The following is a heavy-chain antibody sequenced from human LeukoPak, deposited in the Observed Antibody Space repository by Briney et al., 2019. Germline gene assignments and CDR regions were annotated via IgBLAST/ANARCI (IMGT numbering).Heavy chain of an antibody. Sequence: SETLSLTCTASGGSISSYYWSRLRQPPGKGLEWIGYIYYSGSNNYHPSLKSRVTISVDTSKNQFSLKLSSVTAADTAVYYCASAQYSSSYAPPYFDYWGEGTLVTVSS. J-gene: IGHJ4*02. D-gene: IGHD6-13*01. CDR1: GGSISSYY. CDR2: IYYSGSN. V-gene: IGHV4-59*12. CDR3: ASAQYSSSYAPPYFDY.